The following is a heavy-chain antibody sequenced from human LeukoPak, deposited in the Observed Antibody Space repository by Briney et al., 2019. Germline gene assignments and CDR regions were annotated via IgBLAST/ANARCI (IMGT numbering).Heavy chain of an antibody. J-gene: IGHJ4*02. D-gene: IGHD6-19*01. CDR3: APLAVAGPGFDY. CDR2: VSRSGGST. V-gene: IGHV3-23*01. Sequence: TGGSLRLSCAASEFTFSSYEMNWVRQAPGKGLVWVSSVSRSGGSTYYADSVKGRFTISRDNSKNTLDLQMNSLRAEDTAVYYCAPLAVAGPGFDYWGQGTLVTVSS. CDR1: EFTFSSYE.